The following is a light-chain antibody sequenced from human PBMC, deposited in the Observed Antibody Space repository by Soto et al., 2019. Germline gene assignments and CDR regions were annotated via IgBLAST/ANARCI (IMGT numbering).Light chain of an antibody. V-gene: IGKV3-15*01. CDR3: QQYNNWPKT. CDR1: QSVSSN. CDR2: GGA. Sequence: ESVVKQSPPALSASTGERAILSCRASQSVSSNFAWCQQKPGRAARRLLYGGATRGTSIPARLSGSGSGTEFTLPIISLLSEDFAVYYCQQYNNWPKTFGQGTKVDIK. J-gene: IGKJ1*01.